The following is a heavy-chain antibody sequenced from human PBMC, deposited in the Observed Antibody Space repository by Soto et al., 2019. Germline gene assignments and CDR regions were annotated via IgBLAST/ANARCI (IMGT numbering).Heavy chain of an antibody. CDR2: ISFDGKDI. V-gene: IGHV3-30*18. CDR1: GFTFSSFG. J-gene: IGHJ4*02. CDR3: AKESLDYFDSGRFYAPAFDH. D-gene: IGHD3-10*01. Sequence: GGSLRLSCEGSGFTFSSFGVDWVRQAPGKGLEWVAAISFDGKDISYSDSVKGRFTISRDKSKNILYLQMNSLRPEDSGVYYCAKESLDYFDSGRFYAPAFDHWGQGTLGTVSS.